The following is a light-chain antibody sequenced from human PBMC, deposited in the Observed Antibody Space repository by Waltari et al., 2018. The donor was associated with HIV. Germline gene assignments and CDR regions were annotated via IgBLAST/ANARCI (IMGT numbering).Light chain of an antibody. CDR2: SNN. CDR3: ETLDDNLNGPV. J-gene: IGLJ2*01. Sequence: QSVLTQPPSASGTPGQRVTISCSGSSSNIGNNAVSWYQHVPGTAPKLLIYSNNQRPSGVPGRFSGSKSGTSASLAISGLQSEDEANYYCETLDDNLNGPVFGGGTKLTVL. CDR1: SSNIGNNA. V-gene: IGLV1-44*01.